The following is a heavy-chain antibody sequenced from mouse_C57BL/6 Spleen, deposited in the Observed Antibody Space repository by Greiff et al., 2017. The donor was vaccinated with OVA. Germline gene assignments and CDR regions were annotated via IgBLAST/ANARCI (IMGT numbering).Heavy chain of an antibody. CDR2: ISSGSSTI. D-gene: IGHD1-2*01. CDR3: ARRYYGLDY. J-gene: IGHJ2*01. Sequence: DVKLVESGGGLVKPGGSLKLSCAASGFTFSDYGMHWVRQAPETGLEWVAYISSGSSTIYYADTVKGRFTISRDNAKNTLFLQMTSLRSEDTAMYYCARRYYGLDYWGQGTTLTVSS. CDR1: GFTFSDYG. V-gene: IGHV5-17*01.